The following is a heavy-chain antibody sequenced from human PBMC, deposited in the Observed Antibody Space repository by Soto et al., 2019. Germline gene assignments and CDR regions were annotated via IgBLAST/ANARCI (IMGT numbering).Heavy chain of an antibody. V-gene: IGHV1-46*03. CDR2: INPSGGST. J-gene: IGHJ4*02. CDR3: ARELPPGGPFDY. CDR1: GYPFSNYY. Sequence: ASVKVSCKASGYPFSNYYIHWVRQAPGQGLEWMGIINPSGGSTNYAQKFQGRVTVTSDASTSTVYMELTSLTSEDTAVYYCARELPPGGPFDYWGQGSLVTVSS. D-gene: IGHD2-15*01.